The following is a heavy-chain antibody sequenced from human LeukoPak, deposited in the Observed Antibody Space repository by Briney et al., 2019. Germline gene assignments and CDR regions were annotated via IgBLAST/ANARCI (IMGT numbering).Heavy chain of an antibody. V-gene: IGHV1-8*03. CDR3: ARDGSGWYGFDY. J-gene: IGHJ4*02. D-gene: IGHD6-19*01. CDR1: GYTFTGYY. Sequence: ASVKVSCKASGYTFTGYYMHWVRQAPGQGLEWMGWMNPNSGNTGYAQKFQGRVTITRNTSISTAYMELSSLRSEDTAVYYCARDGSGWYGFDYWGQGTLVTVSS. CDR2: MNPNSGNT.